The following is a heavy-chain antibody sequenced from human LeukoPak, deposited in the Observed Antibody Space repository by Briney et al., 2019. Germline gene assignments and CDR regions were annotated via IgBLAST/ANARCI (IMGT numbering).Heavy chain of an antibody. D-gene: IGHD3-3*01. CDR1: GYTFTSYG. CDR2: ISADNGDT. CDR3: ARVVRSYDFWSDYRNSFDP. V-gene: IGHV1-18*01. J-gene: IGHJ5*02. Sequence: ASVKVSCKASGYTFTSYGISWGRQAPGQGLGWMGWISADNGDTNYAQTLQGRVTMTTDTSTSTACMELRRLRSDDTSVYYCARVVRSYDFWSDYRNSFDPWGQGTLVTVSS.